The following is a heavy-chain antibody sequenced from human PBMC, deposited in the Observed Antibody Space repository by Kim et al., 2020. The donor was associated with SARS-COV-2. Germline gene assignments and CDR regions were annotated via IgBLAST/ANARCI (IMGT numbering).Heavy chain of an antibody. Sequence: GGSLRLSCAASGFSVTNDFMSWVRQAPGKGLEWVSVIHSGGSTFYTDSVKGRFTISRHNSENTLYLQMNSLRPEDTGVYYCARDPGLPNGPADWGQGTPV. CDR1: GFSVTNDF. CDR3: ARDPGLPNGPAD. J-gene: IGHJ6*02. V-gene: IGHV3-53*01. D-gene: IGHD2-21*02. CDR2: IHSGGST.